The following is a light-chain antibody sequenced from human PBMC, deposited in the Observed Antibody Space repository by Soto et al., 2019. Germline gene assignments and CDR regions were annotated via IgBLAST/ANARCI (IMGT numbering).Light chain of an antibody. CDR2: GVS. CDR1: QRLSASD. Sequence: EIVLTQSPGTLSLSPGQIATLSCRASQRLSASDIAWYQQKPGQAPKFLIYGVSSRATGIPDRFSGSGSGTDFTLTIRRLEPEDFAVYHCQQYGSSPLITFGQGTRREIK. CDR3: QQYGSSPLIT. V-gene: IGKV3-20*01. J-gene: IGKJ5*01.